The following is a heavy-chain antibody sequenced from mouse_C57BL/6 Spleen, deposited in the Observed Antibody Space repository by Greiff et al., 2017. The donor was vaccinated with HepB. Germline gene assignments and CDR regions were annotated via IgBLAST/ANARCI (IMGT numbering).Heavy chain of an antibody. J-gene: IGHJ4*01. CDR2: ISDGGSYT. V-gene: IGHV5-4*01. CDR3: ARDPGSYYAMDY. CDR1: GFTFSSYA. D-gene: IGHD4-1*01. Sequence: EVHLVESGGGLVKPGGSLKLSCAASGFTFSSYAMSWVRQTPEKRLEWVATISDGGSYTYYPDNVKGRFTISRDNAKNNLYLQMSHLKSEDTAMYYCARDPGSYYAMDYWGQGTSVTVSS.